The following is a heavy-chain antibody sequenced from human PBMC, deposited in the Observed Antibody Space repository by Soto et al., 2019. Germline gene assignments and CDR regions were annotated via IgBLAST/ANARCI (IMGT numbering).Heavy chain of an antibody. V-gene: IGHV3-30*18. CDR2: ISYDGSNK. CDR3: AKAIVATLTWFNP. D-gene: IGHD5-12*01. J-gene: IGHJ5*02. Sequence: QVQLVESGGGVVQPGRSLRLSCAASGFTFSSYGMHWVRQALGKGLEWVAVISYDGSNKYYECSVKGRFTISRDNSKNTLYLQMNNLKAEDTAVYYCAKAIVATLTWFNPWGQGTLVTVSS. CDR1: GFTFSSYG.